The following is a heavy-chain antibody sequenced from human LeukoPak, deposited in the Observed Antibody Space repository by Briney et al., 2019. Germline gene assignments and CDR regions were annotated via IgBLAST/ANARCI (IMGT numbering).Heavy chain of an antibody. CDR3: ARDEDLLFDY. CDR1: GFTFSSYA. D-gene: IGHD2-15*01. V-gene: IGHV3-30-3*01. CDR2: ISYDGSNK. Sequence: GRSLRLSCAASGFTFSSYAMHWVRQAPGKGLEWVAVISYDGSNKYYADSVKGRFTISRDNSKNTLYPQMNSLRAEDTAVYYCARDEDLLFDYWGQGTLVTVSS. J-gene: IGHJ4*02.